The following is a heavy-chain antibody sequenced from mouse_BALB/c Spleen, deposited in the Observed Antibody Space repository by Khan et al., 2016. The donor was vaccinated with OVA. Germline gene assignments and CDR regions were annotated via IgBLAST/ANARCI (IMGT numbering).Heavy chain of an antibody. J-gene: IGHJ2*01. CDR2: INPSTGYT. D-gene: IGHD1-1*01. Sequence: VQLQESGAELVKPGASVKMSCKASGYTFINYWILWVKQRPGQGLEWIGYINPSTGYTEYNQNFKDKATLTADKSSSTAYMQLSSLTSEDSAVYYCARRGLRWDFAYWGQGTTLTVSS. CDR1: GYTFINYW. V-gene: IGHV1-7*01. CDR3: ARRGLRWDFAY.